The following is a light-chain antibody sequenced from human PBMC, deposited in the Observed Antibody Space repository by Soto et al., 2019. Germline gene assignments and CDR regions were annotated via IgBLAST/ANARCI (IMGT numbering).Light chain of an antibody. J-gene: IGLJ2*01. CDR3: SSYTSSNTPI. Sequence: QSVLTQPASVSGSPGKSITISCTGTSSDVGGYNYVSWYQQHPGKVPRLMIYDVSNRPSGVSNRFSGSKSGNTASLTISGLQAEDEADYYCSSYTSSNTPIFGGGTQLTVL. CDR2: DVS. V-gene: IGLV2-14*03. CDR1: SSDVGGYNY.